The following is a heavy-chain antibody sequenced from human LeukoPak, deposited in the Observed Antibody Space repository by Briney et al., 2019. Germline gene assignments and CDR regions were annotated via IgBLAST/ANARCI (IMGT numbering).Heavy chain of an antibody. CDR2: VYNTGST. CDR1: GGSISNYY. J-gene: IGHJ5*02. Sequence: PSETLPLTCTVSGGSISNYYWSWLRQSPGKGLEWIGYVYNTGSTDYNPSLKSRATLSVDRSKNQFFLKLTYMTAADTAIYYCAGGLSLFGSGYHHLWGRGTLVTVSS. V-gene: IGHV4-59*01. D-gene: IGHD3-22*01. CDR3: AGGLSLFGSGYHHL.